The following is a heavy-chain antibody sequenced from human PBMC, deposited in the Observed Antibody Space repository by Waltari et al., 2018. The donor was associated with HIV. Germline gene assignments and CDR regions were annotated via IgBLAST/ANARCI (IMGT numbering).Heavy chain of an antibody. D-gene: IGHD5-12*01. CDR3: ARRQDGYPKRGFDY. CDR2: IYYSGNN. CDR1: GGSISSSSYY. Sequence: QLQLQESGPGLVKPSETLSLTCTVSGGSISSSSYYWGWIRQPPGKGLEWIGSIYYSGNNYYNPSLKRRVTISVDTSKNQFSLKLSSVTAADTAVYYCARRQDGYPKRGFDYWGQGTLVTVSS. V-gene: IGHV4-39*01. J-gene: IGHJ4*02.